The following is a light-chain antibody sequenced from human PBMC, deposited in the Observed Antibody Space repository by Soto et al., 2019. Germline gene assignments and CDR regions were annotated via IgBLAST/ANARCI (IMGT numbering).Light chain of an antibody. Sequence: EIVMTQSPATLSLSLVERATLSCRASHSISSNLAWYQQKPGQAPRLLIYGASTRATGIPDRFSGSGSGTDFTLTISSLQSEDFAVYFCQQYNNWRSYTFGQGTKVDIK. J-gene: IGKJ2*01. CDR1: HSISSN. V-gene: IGKV3-15*01. CDR2: GAS. CDR3: QQYNNWRSYT.